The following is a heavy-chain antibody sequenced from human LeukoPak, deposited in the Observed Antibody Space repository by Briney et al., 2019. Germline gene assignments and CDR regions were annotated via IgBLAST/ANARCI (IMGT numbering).Heavy chain of an antibody. CDR3: AGPGYSSLTAYFDY. Sequence: PSETLSLTCTVSGGSISSSSYSWGWIRQPPGKGLEWIGSIYYSGSTYYNPSLKSRVTISVDTSKNQFSLKLSSVTAADTAVYYCAGPGYSSLTAYFDYWGQGTLVTVSS. J-gene: IGHJ4*02. CDR2: IYYSGST. V-gene: IGHV4-39*01. D-gene: IGHD6-13*01. CDR1: GGSISSSSYS.